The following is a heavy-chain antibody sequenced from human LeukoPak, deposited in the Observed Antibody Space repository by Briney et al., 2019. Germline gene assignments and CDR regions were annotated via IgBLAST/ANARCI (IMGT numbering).Heavy chain of an antibody. J-gene: IGHJ4*02. V-gene: IGHV3-11*01. CDR3: AREIAADRGFDS. D-gene: IGHD6-6*01. CDR1: GFTFSDHY. Sequence: GGSLRLSCAASGFTFSDHYMSWIRQAPGKGLECVSYISSGGSTTYYTDSVRGRFTISRDNSKNALYLQMNSLRAEDTAVYYCAREIAADRGFDSWGQGTLVTVSS. CDR2: ISSGGSTT.